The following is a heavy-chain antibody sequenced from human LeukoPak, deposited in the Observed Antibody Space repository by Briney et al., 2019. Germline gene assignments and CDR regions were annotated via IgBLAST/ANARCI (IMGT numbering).Heavy chain of an antibody. V-gene: IGHV4-61*10. CDR1: GGSISSGSYY. J-gene: IGHJ4*02. D-gene: IGHD1-26*01. CDR3: ARGESYHYFDY. CDR2: IYSTGST. Sequence: SETLSLTCTVSGGSISSGSYYWSWIRQPAGEGLEWIGRIYSTGSTNYNPSLKSRVTISVDTSKNQFSLKLSSVTAADTAVYYCARGESYHYFDYWGQGTLVTVSS.